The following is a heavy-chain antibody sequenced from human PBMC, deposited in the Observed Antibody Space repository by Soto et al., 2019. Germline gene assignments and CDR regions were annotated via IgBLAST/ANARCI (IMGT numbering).Heavy chain of an antibody. Sequence: QVQLQESGPGLVKPSQTLSLTCTVSGGSISSGGYYWSWIRQHPGKGLEWIGYIYYSGSTYYNPSLESRVTISLDTSKNPFSLKLNSMTAADTAVYYCARGPDSSHWYFDLWGRGTLVTVSS. CDR2: IYYSGST. V-gene: IGHV4-31*03. D-gene: IGHD3-3*01. J-gene: IGHJ2*01. CDR1: GGSISSGGYY. CDR3: ARGPDSSHWYFDL.